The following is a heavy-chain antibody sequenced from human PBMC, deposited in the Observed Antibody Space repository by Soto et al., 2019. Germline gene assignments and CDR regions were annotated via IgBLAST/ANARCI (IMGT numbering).Heavy chain of an antibody. V-gene: IGHV4-39*01. CDR2: IYYSGST. CDR3: ARHGGVTIFGVVNIWFDP. J-gene: IGHJ5*02. D-gene: IGHD3-3*01. CDR1: GVSIISNIYY. Sequence: SETLSLTCTVSGVSIISNIYYWNWSRDPPGKGLEWIGSIYYSGSTYYNPSLKSRVTISVDTSKNQFSLKLSSVTAADTAVYYCARHGGVTIFGVVNIWFDPWGQGTLVT.